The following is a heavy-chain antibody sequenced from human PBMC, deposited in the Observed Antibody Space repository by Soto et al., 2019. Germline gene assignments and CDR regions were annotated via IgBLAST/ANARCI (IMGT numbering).Heavy chain of an antibody. V-gene: IGHV1-3*01. D-gene: IGHD2-15*01. CDR3: ASYCSGGSCPIDYGMDV. CDR1: GYTFTSYA. CDR2: INAGNGNT. Sequence: ASVKVSCKASGYTFTSYAMHWVRQAPGQRLEWMGWINAGNGNTKYSQKFQGRVTITRDTSASTAYMELSSLRSEDTAVYYCASYCSGGSCPIDYGMDVWGQGTTVTVSS. J-gene: IGHJ6*02.